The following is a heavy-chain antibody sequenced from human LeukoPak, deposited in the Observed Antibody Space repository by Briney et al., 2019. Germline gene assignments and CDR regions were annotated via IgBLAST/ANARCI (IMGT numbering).Heavy chain of an antibody. D-gene: IGHD3-22*01. CDR1: GGSISSYY. CDR2: IYTSGST. Sequence: SETLSLTCTVSGGSISSYYWSWIRQPAGKGLEWIGRIYTSGSTNYNPSLKSRVTMSVDTSKNQFSLKLSSVTAADTAVYYCARDEFSSSGYYFDYWGQGTLVTVPS. CDR3: ARDEFSSSGYYFDY. J-gene: IGHJ4*02. V-gene: IGHV4-4*07.